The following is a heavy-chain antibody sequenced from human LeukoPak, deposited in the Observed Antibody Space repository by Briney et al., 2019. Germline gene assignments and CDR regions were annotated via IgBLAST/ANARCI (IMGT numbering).Heavy chain of an antibody. V-gene: IGHV1-69*04. CDR2: IIPILGIA. Sequence: SVKVSSKASGGTFSSYAISWVRQTPGQGLEWMGRIIPILGIANYAQKFQGRVTITADKSTSTAYMELSSLRSEDTAVYYCARGYYYDSSGYNDYWGQGTLVTVSS. D-gene: IGHD3-22*01. CDR1: GGTFSSYA. J-gene: IGHJ4*02. CDR3: ARGYYYDSSGYNDY.